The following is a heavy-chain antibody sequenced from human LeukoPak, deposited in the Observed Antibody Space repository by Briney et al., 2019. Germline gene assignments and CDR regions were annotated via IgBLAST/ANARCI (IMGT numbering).Heavy chain of an antibody. CDR2: INHSGST. CDR1: GGSFSGYY. D-gene: IGHD3-22*01. CDR3: ARGVSSPYYCDSSGYYRHNWFDP. Sequence: SETLSLTCAVYGGSFSGYYWSWIRQPPGKGLEWIGEINHSGSTNYNPSLKSRVTISVDTSKNQFSLKLSSVTAADTAVYYCARGVSSPYYCDSSGYYRHNWFDPWGQGTLVTVSS. J-gene: IGHJ5*02. V-gene: IGHV4-34*01.